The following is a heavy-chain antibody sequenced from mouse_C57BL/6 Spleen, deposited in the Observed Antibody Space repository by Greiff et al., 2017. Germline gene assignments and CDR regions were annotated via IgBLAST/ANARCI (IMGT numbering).Heavy chain of an antibody. Sequence: QVQLKESGAELVRPGTSVKVSCKASGYAFTNYLIEWVKQRPGQGLEWIGVINPGSGGTNYNEKFKGKATLTADKSSSTAYLQLSSLTSEDSAVYFCARRGSSSLDYWGQGTTLTVSS. D-gene: IGHD1-1*01. CDR1: GYAFTNYL. V-gene: IGHV1-54*01. CDR2: INPGSGGT. CDR3: ARRGSSSLDY. J-gene: IGHJ2*01.